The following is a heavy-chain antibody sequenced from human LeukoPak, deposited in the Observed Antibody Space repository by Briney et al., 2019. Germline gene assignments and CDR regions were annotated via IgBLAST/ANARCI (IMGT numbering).Heavy chain of an antibody. J-gene: IGHJ4*02. CDR2: IYYSGST. CDR3: ARDSGSIFDY. D-gene: IGHD3-22*01. V-gene: IGHV4-59*01. Sequence: SETLSLTCTVSGGSISSYYWSWIRQPPGKGLEWIGYIYYSGSTNYNPSLKSRVTISVDTSKNHFSLKLSSVTAADTAVYYCARDSGSIFDYWGQGTLVTVSS. CDR1: GGSISSYY.